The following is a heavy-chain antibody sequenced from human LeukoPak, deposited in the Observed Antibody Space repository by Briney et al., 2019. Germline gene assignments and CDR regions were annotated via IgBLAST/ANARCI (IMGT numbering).Heavy chain of an antibody. CDR3: ARVTEAPYYFDY. V-gene: IGHV1-46*01. J-gene: IGHJ4*02. CDR1: GYTFTSYY. CDR2: INPSGGST. Sequence: ASVKVSCKASGYTFTSYYMHWVRQAPGQGLEWMGIINPSGGSTSYAQKFQGRVTMTRDTSTSTVYMELNSLRAEDTAVYYCARVTEAPYYFDYWGQGTLVTVSS.